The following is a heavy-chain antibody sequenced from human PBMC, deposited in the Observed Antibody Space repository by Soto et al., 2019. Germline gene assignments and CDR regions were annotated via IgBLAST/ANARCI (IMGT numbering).Heavy chain of an antibody. CDR1: GYTFTNYG. CDR3: ARVLGSSGYRKKDAFDI. D-gene: IGHD3-22*01. CDR2: ISAYNGNT. J-gene: IGHJ3*02. Sequence: QVQLVQSGAEVKKPGASVKVSCKASGYTFTNYGINWVRQAPGQGLEWMGWISAYNGNTNYAQKLQGRVTMTTDTSTSTAYMELRSLRSDDTAVYYCARVLGSSGYRKKDAFDIWGQGTMVTVSS. V-gene: IGHV1-18*04.